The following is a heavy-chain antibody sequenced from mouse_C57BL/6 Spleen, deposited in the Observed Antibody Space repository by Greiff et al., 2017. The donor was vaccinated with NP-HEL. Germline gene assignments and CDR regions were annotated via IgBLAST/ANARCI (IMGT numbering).Heavy chain of an antibody. CDR3: ARLDLYYFDY. CDR2: ISSGGSYT. V-gene: IGHV5-6*01. CDR1: GFTFSSYG. Sequence: VQLQQSGGDLVKPGGSLKLSCAASGFTFSSYGMSWVRQTPDKRLEWVATISSGGSYTYYPDSVKGRFTISRDNAKNTLYLQMSSLKSEDTAMYYCARLDLYYFDYWGQGTTLTVSS. J-gene: IGHJ2*01.